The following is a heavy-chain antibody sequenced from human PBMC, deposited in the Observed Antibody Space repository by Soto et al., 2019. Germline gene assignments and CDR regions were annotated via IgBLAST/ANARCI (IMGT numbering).Heavy chain of an antibody. D-gene: IGHD3-16*01. V-gene: IGHV3-7*01. J-gene: IGHJ4*02. CDR3: ARDIGFDYVN. CDR1: GLNVMSYW. CDR2: IKEDGSEI. Sequence: PGGSLRLSCAVSGLNVMSYWMSWVRQAPGKGLERVASIKEDGSEIYYLHSVRGRSSISRDSAGNALHLTMNYLSAEDTGVYFCARDIGFDYVNWGQGTLVTVSS.